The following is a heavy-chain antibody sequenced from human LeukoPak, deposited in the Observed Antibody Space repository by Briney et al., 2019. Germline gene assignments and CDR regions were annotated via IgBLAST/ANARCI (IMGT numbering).Heavy chain of an antibody. CDR3: ASGALLYAIGDYTGYDAFDI. D-gene: IGHD2-8*01. CDR2: IIPIFGTA. J-gene: IGHJ3*02. Sequence: SVKVSCKASGGTFSSYAISWVRQAPGQGLEWMGGIIPIFGTANYAQKFQGRVTITTDESTSTAYMELSGLRSEDTAVYYCASGALLYAIGDYTGYDAFDIWGQGTMVTVSS. CDR1: GGTFSSYA. V-gene: IGHV1-69*05.